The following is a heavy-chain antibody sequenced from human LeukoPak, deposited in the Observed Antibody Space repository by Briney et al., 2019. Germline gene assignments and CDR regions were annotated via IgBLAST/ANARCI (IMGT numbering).Heavy chain of an antibody. CDR1: GFTFSGFW. CDR3: ASRPFETTVVPWDFY. D-gene: IGHD4-23*01. Sequence: GGSLRLSCAVSGFTFSGFWMSWSRQAPGKGLEWVASINSDGSEGYYADVVKGRFTISRDNAKNSLYLQINSLRAEDTAVYYCASRPFETTVVPWDFYWGQGTQVTVSS. CDR2: INSDGSEG. J-gene: IGHJ4*02. V-gene: IGHV3-7*03.